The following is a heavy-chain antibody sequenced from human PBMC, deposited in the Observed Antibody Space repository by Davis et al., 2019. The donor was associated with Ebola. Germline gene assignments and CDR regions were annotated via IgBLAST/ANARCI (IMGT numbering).Heavy chain of an antibody. J-gene: IGHJ6*02. CDR2: IYNSVNS. Sequence: SETLSLTCTVSGGYVSSPTYYWNWIRQPPGKGLEWIGHIYNSVNSNYSPSLRSRVTISADTSKNQFSLKLSSVTAADTAVYYCARGPAYSSSSPYYYYGMDVWGQGTTVTVSS. CDR1: GGYVSSPTYY. D-gene: IGHD6-6*01. CDR3: ARGPAYSSSSPYYYYGMDV. V-gene: IGHV4-61*01.